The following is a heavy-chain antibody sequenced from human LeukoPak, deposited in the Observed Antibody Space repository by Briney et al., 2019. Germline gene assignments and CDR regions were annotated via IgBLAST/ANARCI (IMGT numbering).Heavy chain of an antibody. CDR1: GFTFSSYS. V-gene: IGHV3-48*01. CDR2: ITSSSSII. J-gene: IGHJ6*02. Sequence: LAGGSLRLSCAASGFTFSSYSMNWVRQAPGKGLEWVSYITSSSSIIYNADSVKGRFTISRDNAKNSLYLQMNSLRAEDTAVYYCARDSSGWFEAGYYYYYGMDVWGQGTTVTVSS. D-gene: IGHD6-19*01. CDR3: ARDSSGWFEAGYYYYYGMDV.